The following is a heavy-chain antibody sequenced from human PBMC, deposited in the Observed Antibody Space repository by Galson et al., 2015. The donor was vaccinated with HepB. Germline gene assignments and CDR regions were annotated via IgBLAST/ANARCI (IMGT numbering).Heavy chain of an antibody. V-gene: IGHV3-74*01. CDR2: INSDGRSA. CDR3: ARGYYYESIGYFYYYGMDV. J-gene: IGHJ6*02. Sequence: PQRLTCAASGFTFNTYWMHWVRQVPGKGLVWVSRINSDGRSASYADSVKGRFTISRDNAKNTLYLQMNSLRAEDTALYHCARGYYYESIGYFYYYGMDVGGQGTTVTVSS. CDR1: GFTFNTYW. D-gene: IGHD3-22*01.